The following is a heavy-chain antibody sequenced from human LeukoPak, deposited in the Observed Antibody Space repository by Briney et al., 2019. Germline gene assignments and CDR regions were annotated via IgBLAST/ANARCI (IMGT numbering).Heavy chain of an antibody. CDR1: GGTFSSYA. V-gene: IGHV1-69*13. CDR2: IIPIFGTA. D-gene: IGHD3-10*01. J-gene: IGHJ6*03. CDR3: ASGITMVRGAGYYYYYMDV. Sequence: ASVKVSCKASGGTFSSYAISWVRQAPGQGLEWMGGIIPIFGTANYAQKFQGRVTITADESTSTAYMELSSLRSEDTAVYYCASGITMVRGAGYYYYYMDVWGKGTTVTVSS.